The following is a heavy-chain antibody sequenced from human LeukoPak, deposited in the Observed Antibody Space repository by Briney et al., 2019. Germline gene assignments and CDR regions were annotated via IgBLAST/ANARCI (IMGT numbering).Heavy chain of an antibody. CDR2: INHSGIT. Sequence: PSETLSLTCGVYGGSYSDYYWSWIRQPPGKGLELIGEINHSGITNYNPSLKSRVTISLDTSKNQFSLKLSSVTAADTAVYYCARDLGIYSYGQGNLDYWGQGTLVTVSS. D-gene: IGHD5-18*01. J-gene: IGHJ4*02. CDR3: ARDLGIYSYGQGNLDY. CDR1: GGSYSDYY. V-gene: IGHV4-34*01.